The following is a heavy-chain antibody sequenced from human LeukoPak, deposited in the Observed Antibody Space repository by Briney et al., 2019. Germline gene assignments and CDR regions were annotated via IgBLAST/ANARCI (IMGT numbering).Heavy chain of an antibody. CDR1: GGSISSYY. CDR2: IYYSGST. V-gene: IGHV4-59*01. Sequence: SETLSLTCTVSGGSISSYYWSWIRQPPGKGLEWIGYIYYSGSTNYNPSLESRVTISVDTSKNQFSLKLSSVTAADTAVYYCARVRGAARRGNWFDPWGQGTLVTVSS. J-gene: IGHJ5*02. D-gene: IGHD6-6*01. CDR3: ARVRGAARRGNWFDP.